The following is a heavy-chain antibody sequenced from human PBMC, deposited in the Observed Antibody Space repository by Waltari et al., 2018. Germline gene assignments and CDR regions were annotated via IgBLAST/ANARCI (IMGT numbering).Heavy chain of an antibody. CDR2: IYYSGTP. V-gene: IGHV4-39*01. J-gene: IGHJ4*02. D-gene: IGHD3-3*01. Sequence: QMELQESGPRLVKPSETLSLTCNVSGDSISGSRNYWAWLRQPPGKNLQWIGSIYYSGTPSSNPSLKCLFAISVDTSRNQVSLNVNSVTAADTGIYYCARQLRFVDWIPRYFDSWGRGTLATVSS. CDR1: GDSISGSRNY. CDR3: ARQLRFVDWIPRYFDS.